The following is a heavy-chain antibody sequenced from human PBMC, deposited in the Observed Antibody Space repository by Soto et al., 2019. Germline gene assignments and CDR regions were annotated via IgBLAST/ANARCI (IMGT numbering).Heavy chain of an antibody. D-gene: IGHD2-21*01. CDR2: IFSNDEK. CDR1: GFSLSNARRK. Sequence: SAAALVNRAETLRVACTVSGFSLSNARRKESRIRQPPGKALECLAHIFSNDEKSYSTSLKSRVTISKDTSKSQVVLTMTNMDLFVTATYYCVRLQNSLYSFDYWGQGTLVPVSS. CDR3: VRLQNSLYSFDY. J-gene: IGHJ4*02. V-gene: IGHV2-26*01.